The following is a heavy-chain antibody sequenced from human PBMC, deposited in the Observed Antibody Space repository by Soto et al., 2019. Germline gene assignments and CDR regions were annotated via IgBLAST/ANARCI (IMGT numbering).Heavy chain of an antibody. CDR3: ARRVPMTVVDDAFDI. J-gene: IGHJ3*02. Sequence: GESLKISCKGSGYSFTIHWIGWVLQRPGKGLEWMGIIYPDDSDTRYSPSFRGQVTISVDKSINTAYLQWSSLKASDTAMYYCARRVPMTVVDDAFDIWGRGTMVTVSS. V-gene: IGHV5-51*01. D-gene: IGHD3-22*01. CDR2: IYPDDSDT. CDR1: GYSFTIHW.